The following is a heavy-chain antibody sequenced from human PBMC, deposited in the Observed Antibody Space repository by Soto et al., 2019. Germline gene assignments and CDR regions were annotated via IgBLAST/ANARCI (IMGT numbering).Heavy chain of an antibody. D-gene: IGHD4-17*01. V-gene: IGHV4-31*03. CDR2: IYYSGST. J-gene: IGHJ5*02. CDR3: ARGFYAVTTWSAP. CDR1: GGSISSGGYY. Sequence: PSETLSLTCTVSGGSISSGGYYWSWIRQHPGKGPEWIGYIYYSGSTYYNPSLKSRVTMSVDTSKNQFSLKRNYVTAADTAVYYCARGFYAVTTWSAPGGKGTLVPVSS.